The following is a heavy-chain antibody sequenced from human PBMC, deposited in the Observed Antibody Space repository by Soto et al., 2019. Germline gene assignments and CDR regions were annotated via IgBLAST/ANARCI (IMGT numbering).Heavy chain of an antibody. CDR3: ARFYYDSSGYTFDY. J-gene: IGHJ4*02. Sequence: SETLSLTCAVSGGSISSGGYSWSWIRQPPGKGLEWIGYIYHSGSTYYNPSLKSRVTISVDRSKNQFSLKLSSVTAADTAVYYCARFYYDSSGYTFDYWGRGTLVTVSS. CDR2: IYHSGST. CDR1: GGSISSGGYS. V-gene: IGHV4-30-2*01. D-gene: IGHD3-22*01.